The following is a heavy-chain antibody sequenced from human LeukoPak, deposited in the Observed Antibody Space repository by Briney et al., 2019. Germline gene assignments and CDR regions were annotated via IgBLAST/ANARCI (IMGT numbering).Heavy chain of an antibody. Sequence: PSETLSLTCSVSGGSISSYFWSWIRQPPGKGLEWIGYIYYSGSTNYNPSLKSRVTLSVDTSKNEFSLKLSSVTAADTAVYYCARATGEYSSSRPLDYWGQGTLVTVSS. D-gene: IGHD6-6*01. V-gene: IGHV4-59*01. CDR1: GGSISSYF. J-gene: IGHJ4*02. CDR2: IYYSGST. CDR3: ARATGEYSSSRPLDY.